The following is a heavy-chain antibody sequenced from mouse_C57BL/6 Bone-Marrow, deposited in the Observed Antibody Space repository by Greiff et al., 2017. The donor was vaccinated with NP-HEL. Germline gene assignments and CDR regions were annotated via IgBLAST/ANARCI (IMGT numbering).Heavy chain of an antibody. J-gene: IGHJ3*01. CDR2: IDPEDGET. Sequence: EVQLQQSGAELVTPGASVKLSCTASGFNIKDYYMHWVKQRTEQGLEWIGRIDPEDGETKYAPKFQGKATITADTSSNTAYLQLSSLTSEDTAVYYCASPHYYGSSWFAYWGQGTLVTVSA. CDR1: GFNIKDYY. D-gene: IGHD1-1*01. CDR3: ASPHYYGSSWFAY. V-gene: IGHV14-2*01.